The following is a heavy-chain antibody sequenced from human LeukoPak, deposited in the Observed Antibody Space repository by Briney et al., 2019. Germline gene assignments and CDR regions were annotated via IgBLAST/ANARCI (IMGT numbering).Heavy chain of an antibody. V-gene: IGHV3-21*01. J-gene: IGHJ4*02. CDR2: ISSSSSYI. Sequence: GGSLRLSCAAAGFTFSSYSMNWVRQAPGKGLEWVSSISSSSSYIYYADSVKGRFTISRDNAKNSLYLQMNSLRAEDTAVYYCASSLTYYYGSGSYSDYWGQGTLVTVSS. CDR3: ASSLTYYYGSGSYSDY. CDR1: GFTFSSYS. D-gene: IGHD3-10*01.